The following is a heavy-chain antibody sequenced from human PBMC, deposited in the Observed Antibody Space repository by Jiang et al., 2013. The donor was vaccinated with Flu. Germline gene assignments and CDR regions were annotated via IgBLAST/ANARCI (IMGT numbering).Heavy chain of an antibody. D-gene: IGHD4-17*01. CDR2: IYPGDSDT. CDR3: ARPHDYGDYGVSY. V-gene: IGHV5-51*01. J-gene: IGHJ4*02. Sequence: SYWIGWVRQMPGKGLEWMGIIYPGDSDTRYSPSFQGQVTISADKSISTAYLQWSSLKASDTAMYYCARPHDYGDYGVSYWGQGTLVTVSS. CDR1: SYW.